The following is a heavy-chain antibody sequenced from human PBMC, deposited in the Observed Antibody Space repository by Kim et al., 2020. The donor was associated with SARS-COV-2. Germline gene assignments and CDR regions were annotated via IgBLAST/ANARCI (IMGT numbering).Heavy chain of an antibody. J-gene: IGHJ6*02. CDR3: ARQRLLWFGELGYYYYYGMDV. D-gene: IGHD3-10*01. V-gene: IGHV4-39*01. CDR2: IYYSGST. Sequence: SETLSLTCTVSGGSISSSSYYWGWIRQPPGKGLEWIGSIYYSGSTYYNPSLKSRVTISVDTSKNQFPLKLSSVTAADTAVYYCARQRLLWFGELGYYYYYGMDVWGQGTTVTVSS. CDR1: GGSISSSSYY.